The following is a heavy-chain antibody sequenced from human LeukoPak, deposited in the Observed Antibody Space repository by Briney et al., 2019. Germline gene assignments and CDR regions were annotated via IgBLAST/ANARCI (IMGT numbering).Heavy chain of an antibody. CDR1: GASMKNNFYS. D-gene: IGHD6-19*01. J-gene: IGHJ3*02. Sequence: PSETLSLTCTVSGASMKNNFYSWAWIRQSPGKGLEWIGSFSNTENPDYNPSLKSRVTISVDTSKNQFSLKLSSVTAADTAVYYCARVGESSGWYLGAFDIWGQGTMVTVSS. CDR2: FSNTENP. V-gene: IGHV4-39*07. CDR3: ARVGESSGWYLGAFDI.